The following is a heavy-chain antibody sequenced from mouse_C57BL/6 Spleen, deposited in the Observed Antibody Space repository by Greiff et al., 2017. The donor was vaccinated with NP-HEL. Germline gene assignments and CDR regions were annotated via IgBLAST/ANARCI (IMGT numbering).Heavy chain of an antibody. V-gene: IGHV1-64*01. CDR2: IHPNSGST. CDR3: ARKGLGRAWFAY. Sequence: QVQLQQPGAELVKPGASVKLSCKASGYTFTSYWMHWVKQRPGQGLEWIGMIHPNSGSTNYNEKFKSKATLTVDKSSSTAYMQLSSLTSEDSAVYYCARKGLGRAWFAYWGQGTLVTVSA. J-gene: IGHJ3*01. CDR1: GYTFTSYW. D-gene: IGHD3-1*01.